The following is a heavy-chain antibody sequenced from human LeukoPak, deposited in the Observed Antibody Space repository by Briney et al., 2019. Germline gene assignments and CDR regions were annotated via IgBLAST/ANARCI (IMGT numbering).Heavy chain of an antibody. D-gene: IGHD5-12*01. CDR2: ISGSGGST. V-gene: IGHV3-23*01. Sequence: PGGSLRLSCAASGFTFSSYAMSWVRQAPGKGLEWVSAISGSGGSTYYADSVKGRFTISRDNSKNTLYLQMNSLRAEDTAVYYCAKVGQRWLQLRGLYFDYWGQGTLVTVSS. CDR1: GFTFSSYA. CDR3: AKVGQRWLQLRGLYFDY. J-gene: IGHJ4*02.